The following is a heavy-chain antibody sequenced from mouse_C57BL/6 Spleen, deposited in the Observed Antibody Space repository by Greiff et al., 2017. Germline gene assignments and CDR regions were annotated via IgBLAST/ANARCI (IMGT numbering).Heavy chain of an antibody. CDR1: GYTFTSYW. CDR2: IDPSDSYT. CDR3: TITTVVARGFAY. Sequence: QVQLKQPGAELVKPGASVKLSCKASGYTFTSYWMQWVKQRPGQGLEWIGEIDPSDSYTNYNQKFKGKATLTVDKSSSTAYMQLSSLTSEDSAVYYCTITTVVARGFAYWGQGTLVTVSA. J-gene: IGHJ3*01. V-gene: IGHV1-50*01. D-gene: IGHD1-1*01.